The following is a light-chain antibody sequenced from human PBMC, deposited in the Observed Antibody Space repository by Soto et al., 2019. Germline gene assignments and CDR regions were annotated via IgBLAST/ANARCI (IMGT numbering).Light chain of an antibody. CDR1: QSISSY. V-gene: IGKV1-33*01. CDR2: HAS. CDR3: QQYESMPLT. J-gene: IGKJ4*01. Sequence: DIQMTQSPSSLSASVGDIGTITCRASQSISSYLNWYQQKXGKAPKVXIYHASNLEVGVPSRFRGGGSGTDFTLTISSLQPEDIETYYCQQYESMPLTFGGGTKVDIK.